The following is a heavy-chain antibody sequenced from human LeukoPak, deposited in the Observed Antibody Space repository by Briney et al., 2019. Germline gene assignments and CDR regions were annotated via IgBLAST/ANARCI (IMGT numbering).Heavy chain of an antibody. CDR3: AREREGGVIGNAFDV. D-gene: IGHD2-8*02. CDR1: GFTVLNNY. CDR2: VYSSGTT. J-gene: IGHJ3*01. V-gene: IGHV3-53*01. Sequence: GGSLRLSYAASGFTVLNNYLSWVRQAPGKGLEWVSVVYSSGTTYFTDSVKGRFTLSRDISKNVMYLQMNSLRAEDTAIYYCAREREGGVIGNAFDVWGQGTMVTVSS.